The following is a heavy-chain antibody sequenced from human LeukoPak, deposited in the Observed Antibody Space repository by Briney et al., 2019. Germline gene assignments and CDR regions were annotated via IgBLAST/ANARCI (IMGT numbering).Heavy chain of an antibody. V-gene: IGHV4-30-4*01. Sequence: TSETLSLTCTVSGGSISSGDYYWSWIRQPPGKGLEWIGYIYYSGSTYYNPSLKSRVTISVDTSKNQFSLKLSSVTAADTAVYYCARADHTAMGKPEYFQHWGQGTLVTVSS. J-gene: IGHJ1*01. CDR2: IYYSGST. D-gene: IGHD5-18*01. CDR1: GGSISSGDYY. CDR3: ARADHTAMGKPEYFQH.